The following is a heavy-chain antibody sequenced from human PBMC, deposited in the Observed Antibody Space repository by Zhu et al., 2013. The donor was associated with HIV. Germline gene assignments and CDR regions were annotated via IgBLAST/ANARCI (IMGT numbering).Heavy chain of an antibody. D-gene: IGHD2-15*01. CDR1: GGTFSSYA. V-gene: IGHV1-69*12. Sequence: QVQLVQSGAEVKKPGSSVKVSCKASGGTFSSYAISWVRQAPGQGLEWMGGIIPIFGTANYAQKFQGRVTITADESTSTAYMELSSLRSEDTAVYYCARELYCSGGSCYYYYYGMDVWGQGTTVTVSS. J-gene: IGHJ6*02. CDR2: IIPIFGTA. CDR3: ARELYCSGGSCYYYYYGMDV.